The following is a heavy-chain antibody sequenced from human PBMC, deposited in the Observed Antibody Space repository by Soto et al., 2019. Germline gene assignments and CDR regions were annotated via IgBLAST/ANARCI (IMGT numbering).Heavy chain of an antibody. V-gene: IGHV4-34*01. CDR1: GGSFSGYY. CDR2: INHSGST. Sequence: QVQLQQWGAGLLKPSETLSLTCAVYGGSFSGYYWSWIRQPPRKGLEWIGEINHSGSTNYNPSLKSRVTISVDTSKNQFSLKLSSVTAADTAVYYCARKYTGYDWDYWGQGTLVTVSS. CDR3: ARKYTGYDWDY. D-gene: IGHD5-12*01. J-gene: IGHJ4*02.